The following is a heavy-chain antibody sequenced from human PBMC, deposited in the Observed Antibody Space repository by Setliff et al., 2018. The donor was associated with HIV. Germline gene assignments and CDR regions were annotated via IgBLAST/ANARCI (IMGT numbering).Heavy chain of an antibody. J-gene: IGHJ6*03. V-gene: IGHV4-61*09. CDR3: ARGHDNKYYYFYYMDV. CDR1: GDSISSGSYF. D-gene: IGHD3-9*01. Sequence: KPSETLSLTCTVSGDSISSGSYFWIWIRQPAGKGLEWIGHISTTGSTNYNPSLKSRVIMSVDTSRNQFSLKLSSVTAADTAEYYCARGHDNKYYYFYYMDVWGKGTTVTVSS. CDR2: ISTTGST.